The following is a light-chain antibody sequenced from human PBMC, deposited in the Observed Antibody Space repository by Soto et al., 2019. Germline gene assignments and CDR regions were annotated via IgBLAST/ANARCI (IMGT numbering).Light chain of an antibody. V-gene: IGLV2-23*01. CDR1: SSDVGSYNL. CDR2: EGS. J-gene: IGLJ1*01. Sequence: QSALTQPASVSGSPGQSITISCTGTSSDVGSYNLVSWYQQHPGKAPKLMIYEGSKRPSGVSNRFSGSKSGNTASLTISGLQAQDEADYYCCSYAGSSTYVCGNGTKVTV. CDR3: CSYAGSSTYV.